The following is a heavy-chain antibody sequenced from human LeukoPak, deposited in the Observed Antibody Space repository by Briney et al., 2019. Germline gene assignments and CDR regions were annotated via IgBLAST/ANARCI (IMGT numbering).Heavy chain of an antibody. CDR3: ARQMGVGVWALDY. V-gene: IGHV4-39*01. Sequence: SETLPLTCDVSGGSISTGNYWWGWLRQPPGKGLEWIGIIFHTGKTHDNPSLKSRVSMSVDTSKNQFSLRLSAVTAADTAVYYCARQMGVGVWALDYWGQGTLVTVSS. CDR2: IFHTGKT. CDR1: GGSISTGNYW. D-gene: IGHD3-16*01. J-gene: IGHJ4*02.